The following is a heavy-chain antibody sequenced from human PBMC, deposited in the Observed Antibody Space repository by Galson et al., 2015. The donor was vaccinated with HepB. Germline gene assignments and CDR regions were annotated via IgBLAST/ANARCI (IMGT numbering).Heavy chain of an antibody. CDR2: ISAYNRSP. J-gene: IGHJ5*02. Sequence: SVKVSCKASGYTFGAYGMAWVRQAPGQGLEWMAWISAYNRSPKYAEKFQDRVTMTTDTSTSTAYMELRSLKSDDTAIYYCARDLGGSSKIFDAWGQGTLVTVSS. V-gene: IGHV1-18*01. CDR1: GYTFGAYG. CDR3: ARDLGGSSKIFDA. D-gene: IGHD3-16*01.